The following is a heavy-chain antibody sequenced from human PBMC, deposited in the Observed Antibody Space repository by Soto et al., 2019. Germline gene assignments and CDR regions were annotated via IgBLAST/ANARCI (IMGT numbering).Heavy chain of an antibody. CDR1: GYSFTSYW. D-gene: IGHD6-13*01. CDR2: LYPGDSDT. J-gene: IGHJ6*02. CDR3: ARQEVAAAGISHYYYGMDV. V-gene: IGHV5-51*01. Sequence: GESLKISCKGSGYSFTSYWIGWVRQMPGKGLEWMGILYPGDSDTRYSPSFQGQVTISADKSISTAYLQWSSLKASDTAMYYCARQEVAAAGISHYYYGMDVWGQGTTVTVSS.